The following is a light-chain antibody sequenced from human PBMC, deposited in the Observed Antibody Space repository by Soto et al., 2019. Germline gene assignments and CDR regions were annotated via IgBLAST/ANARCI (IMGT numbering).Light chain of an antibody. CDR2: DSS. V-gene: IGKV3-20*01. J-gene: IGKJ3*01. CDR3: QQYGTSPFT. CDR1: QSLSSNF. Sequence: EIVLTQSPATLSLSPGERATLSCRASQSLSSNFLAWYQQKPGQPPRLLIYDSSTRATGFPDRFSGSGSGTDFTLTISRLEPEDFADYYCQQYGTSPFTFGPGTKVDIK.